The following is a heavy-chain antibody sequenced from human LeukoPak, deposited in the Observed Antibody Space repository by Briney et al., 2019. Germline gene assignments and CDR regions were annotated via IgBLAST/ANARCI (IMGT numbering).Heavy chain of an antibody. D-gene: IGHD4-23*01. CDR2: LSWDDDS. V-gene: IGHV2-5*02. Sequence: SGPTLVKPTQTLTLTCTFSGFSLNTTTLGVGWIRQPPGKALEWLALLSWDDDSRLSPSLESRLTITKDTSKNQVVLTMTDMDPVDTATYYCAHATNSHFDYWGQGTLVTVSS. CDR1: GFSLNTTTLG. J-gene: IGHJ4*02. CDR3: AHATNSHFDY.